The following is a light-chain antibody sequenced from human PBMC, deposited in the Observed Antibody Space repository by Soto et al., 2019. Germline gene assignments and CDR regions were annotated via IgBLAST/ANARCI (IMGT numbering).Light chain of an antibody. CDR1: QSVSSSY. V-gene: IGKV3-20*01. J-gene: IGKJ1*01. CDR2: GAS. Sequence: EIVLTQSPGTLSLSPGEGATLACRASQSVSSSYLAWYNQKPGQAPRLLIFGASSRATGIPDRFSGSGSGTDFTLTISRLEPEDFAVYYCQQYGGSSWTFGQGTKVDI. CDR3: QQYGGSSWT.